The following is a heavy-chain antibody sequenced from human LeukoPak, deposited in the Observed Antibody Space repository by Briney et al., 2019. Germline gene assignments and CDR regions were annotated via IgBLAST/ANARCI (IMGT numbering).Heavy chain of an antibody. V-gene: IGHV1-18*01. CDR1: GYTFTSYA. J-gene: IGHJ4*02. Sequence: ASVKVSCKASGYTFTSYAFSWVRQAPGQGLEWMGWISAYNGNTNYAQKLQGRVSMTTDTSTRTAYMELRSLRSDDTAVYNCARVRSGNYYWDYWGQGTLVTVSS. D-gene: IGHD1-26*01. CDR2: ISAYNGNT. CDR3: ARVRSGNYYWDY.